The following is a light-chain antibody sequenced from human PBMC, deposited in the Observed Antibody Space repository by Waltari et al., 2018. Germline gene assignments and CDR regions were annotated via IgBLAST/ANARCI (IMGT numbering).Light chain of an antibody. CDR3: QQYNSYPIT. CDR2: KAS. Sequence: DIQMTQSPSTLSASVGDRVTITCRASQSISSWLAWYQQKPGKAPKLLSYKASSLESGVPSRFSGSGSGTEFTLTISSLQPDDFATYDCQQYNSYPITFGQGTRLEIK. CDR1: QSISSW. V-gene: IGKV1-5*03. J-gene: IGKJ5*01.